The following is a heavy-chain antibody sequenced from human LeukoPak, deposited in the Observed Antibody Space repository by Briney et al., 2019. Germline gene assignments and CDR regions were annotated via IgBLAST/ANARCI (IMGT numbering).Heavy chain of an antibody. CDR3: AKSVAWLGGYYGMDV. CDR2: ISYDGSNK. V-gene: IGHV3-30*18. J-gene: IGHJ6*04. Sequence: QPGRSLRLSCAASGFTFSSYGMHWVRQAPGKGLEWVAVISYDGSNKYYADSVKGRFTISRDNSKNTLYLQMNSLRAEDTAVYYCAKSVAWLGGYYGMDVWGKGTTVTVSS. CDR1: GFTFSSYG. D-gene: IGHD3-10*01.